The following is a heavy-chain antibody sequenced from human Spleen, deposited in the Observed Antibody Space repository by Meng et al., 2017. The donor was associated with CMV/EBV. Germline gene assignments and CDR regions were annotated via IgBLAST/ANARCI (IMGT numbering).Heavy chain of an antibody. CDR1: GGSISSGDYY. CDR3: ARDRIGSGDDAFDI. D-gene: IGHD3-10*01. CDR2: IYYSGST. J-gene: IGHJ3*02. Sequence: SGGSISSGDYYWSWIRQPPGKGLEWIGYIYYSGSTYYNPSLKSRVTISVDTSKNQFSLKLSSVTAADTAVYYCARDRIGSGDDAFDIWGQGTMVTVSS. V-gene: IGHV4-30-4*08.